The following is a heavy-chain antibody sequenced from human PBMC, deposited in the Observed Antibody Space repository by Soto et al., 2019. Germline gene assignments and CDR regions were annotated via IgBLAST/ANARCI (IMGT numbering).Heavy chain of an antibody. CDR1: GFTFSSYG. J-gene: IGHJ4*02. Sequence: PGGSLRLSCAASGFTFSSYGMHWVRQAPGKGLEWVAVIWYDGSNKYYADSVKGRFTISRDNSKNTLYLQMNSLRAEDTAVYYCARDRPHEIYYCGSGSPGDYWGQGTLVTVSS. D-gene: IGHD3-10*01. V-gene: IGHV3-33*01. CDR2: IWYDGSNK. CDR3: ARDRPHEIYYCGSGSPGDY.